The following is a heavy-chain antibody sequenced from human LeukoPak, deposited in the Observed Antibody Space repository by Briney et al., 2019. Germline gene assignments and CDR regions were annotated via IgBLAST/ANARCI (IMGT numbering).Heavy chain of an antibody. CDR3: AKDQGTAIFGMIIPDWYFDL. CDR1: GFTFSDYY. CDR2: ISGGSNNI. V-gene: IGHV3-11*05. Sequence: PGGSLRLSCAASGFTFSDYYMSWIRQAPGKGLEWVSSISGGSNNINYAGSVKGRFTTSRDNSQNTLYLQMNSLRADDTAVYYCAKDQGTAIFGMIIPDWYFDLWGRGTLVTVSS. D-gene: IGHD3-3*01. J-gene: IGHJ2*01.